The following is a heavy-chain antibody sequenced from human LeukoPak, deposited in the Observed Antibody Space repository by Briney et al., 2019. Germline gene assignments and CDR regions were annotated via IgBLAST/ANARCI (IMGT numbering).Heavy chain of an antibody. Sequence: PGGSLRLSCAASGFTFSSYAMSWVRQAPGKGLEWVSAISGSGGSTYYADSVKGRFTISRDNSKNTLYLQMNSLRAEDTAVYYCAKDRMAPYYDHGNPYYFDYWGQGTLVTVSS. J-gene: IGHJ4*02. CDR2: ISGSGGST. CDR1: GFTFSSYA. D-gene: IGHD3-22*01. V-gene: IGHV3-23*01. CDR3: AKDRMAPYYDHGNPYYFDY.